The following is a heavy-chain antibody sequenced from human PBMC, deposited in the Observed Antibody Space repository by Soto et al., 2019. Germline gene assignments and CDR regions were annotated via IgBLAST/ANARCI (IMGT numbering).Heavy chain of an antibody. Sequence: QVQLVQSGDEVKKPGASVKVSCQTAGSTFRCYYVHWTRQAPGHGLERVGVLNFNGGDTMSAQTFKGRVTMTRDTAISSPYMELYRMTFDEAAVYYGARGRWHGDLDVWGQCSMVTGSS. CDR3: ARGRWHGDLDV. D-gene: IGHD2-21*01. J-gene: IGHJ3*01. CDR2: LNFNGGDT. V-gene: IGHV1-2*02. CDR1: GSTFRCYY.